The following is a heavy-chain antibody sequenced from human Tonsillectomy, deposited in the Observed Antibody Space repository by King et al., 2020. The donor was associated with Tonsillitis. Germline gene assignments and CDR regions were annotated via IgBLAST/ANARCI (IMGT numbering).Heavy chain of an antibody. D-gene: IGHD5-12*01. V-gene: IGHV1-46*01. CDR2: ISPSDGST. Sequence: QLVQSGAEVKKPGASVKVSCKASGYTFSSYYMHWVRQAPAEGLEWMGIISPSDGSTSYAQKFQDRIIMTRDTSTSTVYMELSSLRFEDTAVYYCARVGQEFSGYGVYDYWGQGTLVTVSA. CDR3: ARVGQEFSGYGVYDY. CDR1: GYTFSSYY. J-gene: IGHJ4*02.